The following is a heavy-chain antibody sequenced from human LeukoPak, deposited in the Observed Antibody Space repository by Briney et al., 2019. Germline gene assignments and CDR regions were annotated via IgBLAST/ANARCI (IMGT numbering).Heavy chain of an antibody. D-gene: IGHD5-12*01. CDR1: GDSVSSNSVA. CDR3: ARGSGHSGYDFSY. Sequence: SQTLSLTCAISGDSVSSNSVAWNWIRQSPSRGLEWLGRTYYRSKWYNDYAISVESRITVNPDTSKNQFSLQLNSVTPEDTAIYYCARGSGHSGYDFSYWGQGTLVTVSS. CDR2: TYYRSKWYN. V-gene: IGHV6-1*01. J-gene: IGHJ4*02.